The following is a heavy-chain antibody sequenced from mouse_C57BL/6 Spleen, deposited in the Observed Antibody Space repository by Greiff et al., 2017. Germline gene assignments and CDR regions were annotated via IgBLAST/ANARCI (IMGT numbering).Heavy chain of an antibody. Sequence: QVQLKQPGAELVKPGASVKMSCKASGYTFTSYWLTWVKQRPGQGLEWIGDIYPGSGSTNYNEKFKSKATLTVDTSSSTAYMQLSSLTSEDSAVYYCARGDDGYYYFDYWGQGTTLTVSS. J-gene: IGHJ2*01. CDR1: GYTFTSYW. D-gene: IGHD2-3*01. V-gene: IGHV1-55*01. CDR3: ARGDDGYYYFDY. CDR2: IYPGSGST.